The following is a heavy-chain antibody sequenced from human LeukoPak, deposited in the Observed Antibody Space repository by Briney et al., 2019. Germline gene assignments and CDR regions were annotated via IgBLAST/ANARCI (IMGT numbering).Heavy chain of an antibody. Sequence: GGSLRLSCAVSGFPFIRYWMHWVRQAPGKGLEWLAVVLFDGSDQYYAASVQGRFTISRDNSQNTLYLQMDSLRVEDTAVYYCARVSKPGWYDYYYMDVWGKGTTVTVSS. CDR2: VLFDGSDQ. V-gene: IGHV3-30*03. J-gene: IGHJ6*03. CDR1: GFPFIRYW. D-gene: IGHD2/OR15-2a*01. CDR3: ARVSKPGWYDYYYMDV.